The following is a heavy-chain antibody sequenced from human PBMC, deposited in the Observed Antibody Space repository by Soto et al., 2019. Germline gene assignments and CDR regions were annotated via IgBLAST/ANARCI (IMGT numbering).Heavy chain of an antibody. CDR1: GYSFTGYW. D-gene: IGHD2-15*01. CDR2: IDPSDSYT. J-gene: IGHJ6*02. Sequence: PGESLKISCKGSGYSFTGYWISWVRQMPGKGLEWMGRIDPSDSYTNYSPSFQGHVTISADKSISTAYLQWSSLKASDTAMYYCARQSGYCSGGSCYLGYYYGMDVWGQGTTVTVSS. CDR3: ARQSGYCSGGSCYLGYYYGMDV. V-gene: IGHV5-10-1*01.